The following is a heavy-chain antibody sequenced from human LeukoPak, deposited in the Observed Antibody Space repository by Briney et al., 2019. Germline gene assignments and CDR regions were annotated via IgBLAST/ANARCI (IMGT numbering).Heavy chain of an antibody. V-gene: IGHV3-7*01. CDR2: IKPDGSDK. Sequence: GGSLRLSCAASGFTFSAYWMSWVRQAPGKGLGWVAIIKPDGSDKYYVDSVEGRFTISRNNAKNSLYLQMNSLRDEDTAEYYCARDTVVGVITGPRMDVWGQGTTVTVSS. CDR1: GFTFSAYW. D-gene: IGHD3-3*01. J-gene: IGHJ6*02. CDR3: ARDTVVGVITGPRMDV.